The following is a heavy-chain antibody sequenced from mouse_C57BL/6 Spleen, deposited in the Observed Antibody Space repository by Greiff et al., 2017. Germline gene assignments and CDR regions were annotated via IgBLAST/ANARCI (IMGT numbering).Heavy chain of an antibody. J-gene: IGHJ1*03. V-gene: IGHV1-53*01. Sequence: VQLQQPGTELVKPGASVKLSCKASGYTFTSYWMHWVKQRPGQGLEWIGNINPSNGGTNYNEKFKSKATLTVDKSSSTAYMQLSSLTSEDAAVYYCARLGRSDWYCDGWSRGTTVTVSS. CDR2: INPSNGGT. CDR3: ARLGRSDWYCDG. CDR1: GYTFTSYW.